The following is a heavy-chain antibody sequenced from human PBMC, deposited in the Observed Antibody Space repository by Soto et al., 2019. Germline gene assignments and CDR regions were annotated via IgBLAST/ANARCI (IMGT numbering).Heavy chain of an antibody. V-gene: IGHV3-21*01. CDR1: GFTFSSYS. J-gene: IGHJ6*02. CDR3: AREGQQLTPYGMDV. D-gene: IGHD6-13*01. Sequence: LRLSCAASGFTFSSYSMNWVRQAPGKGLEWVSSISSSSSYIYYADSVKGRFTISRDNAKNSLYLQMNSLRAEDTAVYYCAREGQQLTPYGMDVWGQGTTVTVSS. CDR2: ISSSSSYI.